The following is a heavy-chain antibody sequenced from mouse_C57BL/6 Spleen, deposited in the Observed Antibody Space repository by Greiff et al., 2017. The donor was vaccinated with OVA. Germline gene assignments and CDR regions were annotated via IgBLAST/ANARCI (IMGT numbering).Heavy chain of an antibody. D-gene: IGHD1-1*01. CDR1: GYSITSGYY. V-gene: IGHV3-6*01. Sequence: EVKLMESGPGLVKPSQSLSLTCSVTGYSITSGYYWNWIRQFPGNKLEWMGYISYDGSNNYNPSLKNRISITRDTSKNQFFLKLNSVTTEDTATYYCARDSNYYGSSYDAMDYWGQGTSVTVSS. CDR3: ARDSNYYGSSYDAMDY. J-gene: IGHJ4*01. CDR2: ISYDGSN.